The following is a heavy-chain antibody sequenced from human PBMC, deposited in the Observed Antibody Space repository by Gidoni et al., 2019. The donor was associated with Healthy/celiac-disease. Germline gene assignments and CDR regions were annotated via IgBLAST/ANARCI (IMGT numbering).Heavy chain of an antibody. CDR1: GGSISSGGYS. V-gene: IGHV4-30-2*01. J-gene: IGHJ4*02. Sequence: QLQLQESGSGLVKPSQTLSLTCDVSGGSISSGGYSWSWIRQPPGKGLEWIGYIYHSGSTYYNPSLKSRVTISVDRSKNQFSLKLSSVTAADTAVYYCARAPRVGTFWSGYFTGWGQGTLVTVSS. D-gene: IGHD3-3*01. CDR3: ARAPRVGTFWSGYFTG. CDR2: IYHSGST.